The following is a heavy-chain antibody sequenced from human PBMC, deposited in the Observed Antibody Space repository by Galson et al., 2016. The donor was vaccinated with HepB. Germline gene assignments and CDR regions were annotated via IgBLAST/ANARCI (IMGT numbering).Heavy chain of an antibody. Sequence: SLRLSCAVSGFPFSNYAMHWVRQAPGKGLEWVAVTDGINKYYADSVKGRFTISRDDYKSTLYLQMDSLRAEDTAVYYCATDPIVGAPDYLDDWGQGTLCTVSS. CDR3: ATDPIVGAPDYLDD. CDR1: GFPFSNYA. J-gene: IGHJ4*02. V-gene: IGHV3-30-3*01. D-gene: IGHD1-26*01. CDR2: TDGINK.